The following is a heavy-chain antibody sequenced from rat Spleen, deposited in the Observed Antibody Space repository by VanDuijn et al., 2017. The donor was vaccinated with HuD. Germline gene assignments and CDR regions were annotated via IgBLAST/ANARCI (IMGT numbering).Heavy chain of an antibody. CDR1: GFSLSSYG. Sequence: QVQLKESGPGLVQPSQTLSLTCTVSGFSLSSYGVSWVRQPPGKGLEWIGAIWSGGSTDYNSALKSRLSLSRDTSKSQVLLKMNSLQPDDTGTYYCTRDLGLRRVFPFDYWGQGVMVTVSS. D-gene: IGHD1-11*01. V-gene: IGHV2-15*01. J-gene: IGHJ2*01. CDR2: IWSGGST. CDR3: TRDLGLRRVFPFDY.